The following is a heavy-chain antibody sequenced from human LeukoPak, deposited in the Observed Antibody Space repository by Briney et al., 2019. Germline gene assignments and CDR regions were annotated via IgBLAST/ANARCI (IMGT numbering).Heavy chain of an antibody. D-gene: IGHD2-15*01. CDR2: IKEDGSEK. Sequence: GGSLRLSCAASGFTFSTYWMDWVRQAPGKGLEWVANIKEDGSEKYYEDSVKGRFTISRDNTKNSLYLQMNSLRAEDTAVYYCARNVGWFRFDYWGQGTLVTVSS. J-gene: IGHJ4*02. V-gene: IGHV3-7*03. CDR1: GFTFSTYW. CDR3: ARNVGWFRFDY.